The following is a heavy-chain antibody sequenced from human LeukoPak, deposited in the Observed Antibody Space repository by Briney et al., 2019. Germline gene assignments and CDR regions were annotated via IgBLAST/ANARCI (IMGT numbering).Heavy chain of an antibody. Sequence: PSETLSLTCAVSGGSISGHYCSWIRQPPGKTLHWIGYVHYSGKTYYSPSLRSRVTISVDTSNNHFSLKLTSVTAADTAVYYCARLLDNDNSGDPDTFDMWGQGTMVTVSA. V-gene: IGHV4-59*11. CDR3: ARLLDNDNSGDPDTFDM. J-gene: IGHJ3*02. D-gene: IGHD3-22*01. CDR1: GGSISGHY. CDR2: VHYSGKT.